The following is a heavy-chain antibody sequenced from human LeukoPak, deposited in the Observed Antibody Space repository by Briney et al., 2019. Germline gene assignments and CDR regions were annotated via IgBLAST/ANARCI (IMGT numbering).Heavy chain of an antibody. D-gene: IGHD3-9*01. J-gene: IGHJ4*02. CDR3: ARAEYEILTGYYLLLDY. V-gene: IGHV1-18*01. CDR2: ISAYNGNT. CDR1: GYTFTSYG. Sequence: ASVKVSCKASGYTFTSYGIRWVRQAPGQGLEWMGWISAYNGNTNYAQKLQGRVTMTTDTSTSTAYMELRSLRSDDTAVYFCARAEYEILTGYYLLLDYWGQGTLVTVSS.